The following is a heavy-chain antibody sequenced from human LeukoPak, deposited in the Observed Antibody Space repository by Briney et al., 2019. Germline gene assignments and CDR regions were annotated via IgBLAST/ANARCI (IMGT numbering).Heavy chain of an antibody. CDR1: GGSISSSSYY. D-gene: IGHD6-13*01. CDR2: IYYSGST. V-gene: IGHV4-39*01. Sequence: SETLSLTCTVSGGSISSSSYYWGWIRQPPGKGLEWIGSIYYSGSTYYNPSLKSRVTISVDTSKNQFSLKLSSVTAADTAVYYCARTFPSSWYLGPFDYWGQGTLVTVSS. CDR3: ARTFPSSWYLGPFDY. J-gene: IGHJ4*02.